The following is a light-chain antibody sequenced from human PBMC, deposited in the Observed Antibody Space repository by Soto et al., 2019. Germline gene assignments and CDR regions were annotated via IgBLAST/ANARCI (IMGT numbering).Light chain of an antibody. CDR2: GAS. V-gene: IGKV3-15*01. CDR1: QSVGSN. CDR3: HQYNNWPPAFT. Sequence: EVVMTQSPATLSVSPGERGTLSCRASQSVGSNLAWYQQKPGQALRLLIYGASTRATGIPARFSGSGSGTEFTLTISSLQSEDSAVYYCHQYNNWPPAFTFGPGTKVDIK. J-gene: IGKJ3*01.